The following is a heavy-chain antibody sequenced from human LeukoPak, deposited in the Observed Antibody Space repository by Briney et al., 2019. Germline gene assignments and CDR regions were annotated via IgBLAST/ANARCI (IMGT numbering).Heavy chain of an antibody. V-gene: IGHV4-30-2*01. J-gene: IGHJ3*02. D-gene: IGHD6-6*01. CDR2: IYQSGRT. CDR3: ARSVTSSSSGSDAFDI. Sequence: SETLSLTCAVSGDSITSGTFSWSWIRQPPGKGLEWIGYIYQSGRTFYTLSLRSRVAISVDRSKNQFSLKLSSVTAADTAVYYCARSVTSSSSGSDAFDIWGQGTMVTVPS. CDR1: GDSITSGTFS.